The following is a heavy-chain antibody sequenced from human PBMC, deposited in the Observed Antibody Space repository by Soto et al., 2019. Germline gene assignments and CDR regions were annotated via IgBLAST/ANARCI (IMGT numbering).Heavy chain of an antibody. V-gene: IGHV3-23*01. J-gene: IGHJ6*02. CDR1: GFTFSSYA. Sequence: GGSLRLSCAASGFTFSSYAMSWVRQAPGKGLEWVSLISGSGGSTNYADFVKGRFTISRDNSKNTLYLQMNSLRAEDTAVYYCAKISCSSTSCYYYYGLDVWGQGTTVTVSS. CDR3: AKISCSSTSCYYYYGLDV. CDR2: ISGSGGST. D-gene: IGHD2-2*01.